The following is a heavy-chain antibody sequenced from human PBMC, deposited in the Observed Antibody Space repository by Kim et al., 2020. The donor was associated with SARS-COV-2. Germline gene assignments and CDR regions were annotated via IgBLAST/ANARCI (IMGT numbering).Heavy chain of an antibody. Sequence: SETLSLTCTVSGATISTTSDYWGWVRQSPGKGLEWVGTITYRGTTYYNPSLRTRLTISVDTSNNQFSLKLNSVTAADTAVYYCAVSTGYYQGLDYWGQGTLVTVSS. D-gene: IGHD6-19*01. V-gene: IGHV4-39*01. CDR2: ITYRGTT. J-gene: IGHJ4*02. CDR3: AVSTGYYQGLDY. CDR1: GATISTTSDY.